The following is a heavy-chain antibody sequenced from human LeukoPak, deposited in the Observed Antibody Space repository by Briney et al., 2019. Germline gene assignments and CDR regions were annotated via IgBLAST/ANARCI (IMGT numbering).Heavy chain of an antibody. J-gene: IGHJ4*02. Sequence: GASVKVSCKASGYTFNSYGISWVRQAPGQGLECIGWISPYSGDTSYAQKFQGRVTMTTDSTTGTIYMELRSLRSDVTAVYYCARVEYGAGDYWGEGTLVTVSS. V-gene: IGHV1-18*01. CDR2: ISPYSGDT. CDR1: GYTFNSYG. CDR3: ARVEYGAGDY. D-gene: IGHD3-10*01.